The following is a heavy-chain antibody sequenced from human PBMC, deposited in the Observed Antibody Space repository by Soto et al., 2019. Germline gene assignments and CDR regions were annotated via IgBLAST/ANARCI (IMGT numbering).Heavy chain of an antibody. J-gene: IGHJ4*02. Sequence: EVQLVESGGGLVKPEGSLRLSCAASGFTFSHAWMSWVRQAPGKGLEWVGRTKSNTEGGTTAYAAPVKGRFTISRDDSKNTLYLQMNSPKTEDTAMYYCTTEGPGYCSGGSCYAIDYWGQGNLVTVSS. CDR1: GFTFSHAW. CDR2: TKSNTEGGTT. CDR3: TTEGPGYCSGGSCYAIDY. D-gene: IGHD2-15*01. V-gene: IGHV3-15*01.